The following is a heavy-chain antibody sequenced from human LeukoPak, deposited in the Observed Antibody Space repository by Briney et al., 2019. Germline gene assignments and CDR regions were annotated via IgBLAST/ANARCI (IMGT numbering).Heavy chain of an antibody. CDR3: ARTRRNCSGGSCYYAFDY. CDR1: GFTFDDYA. Sequence: GRSLRLSCAASGFTFDDYAMHWVRQAPGKGLEWVSGISWNSGSIGYADSVKGRFTISRDNAKNSLYLQMNSLRSEDTAVYYCARTRRNCSGGSCYYAFDYWGQGTLVTVSS. V-gene: IGHV3-9*01. J-gene: IGHJ4*02. D-gene: IGHD2-15*01. CDR2: ISWNSGSI.